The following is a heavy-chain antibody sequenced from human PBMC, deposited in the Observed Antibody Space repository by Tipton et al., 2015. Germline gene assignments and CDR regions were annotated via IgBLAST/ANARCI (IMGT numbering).Heavy chain of an antibody. Sequence: SLRLSCAASGFSFSAYWMSWVRQAPGKGLEWVAHIRDDGSVSHYVDSVKGRFTISRDNAKNTLYLQMNSLRAEDTAVYYCARAVPSSGDLGGQGTLVTVSS. V-gene: IGHV3-7*01. CDR1: GFSFSAYW. D-gene: IGHD6-25*01. CDR2: IRDDGSVS. J-gene: IGHJ5*02. CDR3: ARAVPSSGDL.